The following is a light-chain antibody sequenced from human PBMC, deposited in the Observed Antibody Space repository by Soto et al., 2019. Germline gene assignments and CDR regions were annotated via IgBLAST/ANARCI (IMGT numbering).Light chain of an antibody. CDR3: QQYGSSPRT. Sequence: EFVLTQSPGTLSLSPGERATLSCRASQSVSSSYLAWYQQKPGQAPRLLIYGASSRATGIPDRFGGSGSGTDFTLTISRLEPEEFAVYYCQQYGSSPRTVGQGTKVDIK. J-gene: IGKJ1*01. CDR2: GAS. V-gene: IGKV3-20*01. CDR1: QSVSSSY.